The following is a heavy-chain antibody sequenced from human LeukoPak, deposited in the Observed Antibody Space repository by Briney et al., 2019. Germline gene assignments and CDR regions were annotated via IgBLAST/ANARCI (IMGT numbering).Heavy chain of an antibody. CDR2: ISYSGTT. J-gene: IGHJ5*02. CDR3: ARHGSGTSLVLYP. D-gene: IGHD3-10*01. Sequence: PSETLSLTCTVSGGSMSSYYWSWIRQSPGKGLEWVGYISYSGTTNYNPSLKSRVTISLGTSKNRFSLNLTSVTAADTAVYYCARHGSGTSLVLYPWGQGTLVTVSS. V-gene: IGHV4-59*08. CDR1: GGSMSSYY.